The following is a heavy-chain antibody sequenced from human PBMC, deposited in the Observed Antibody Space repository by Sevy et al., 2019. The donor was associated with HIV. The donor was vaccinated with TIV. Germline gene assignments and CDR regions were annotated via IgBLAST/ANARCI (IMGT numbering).Heavy chain of an antibody. V-gene: IGHV3-23*01. CDR1: GFTFSNFG. Sequence: GGSLRLSCAASGFTFSNFGMSWVRQAPGKGLEWVSTISGSGGTTYYADSVKGRFTISRDNSKKTLYLQMNSLRAEDTDLYSCAKGDTSTRYYYYGMDVWGQGTAVTVSS. J-gene: IGHJ6*02. D-gene: IGHD2-2*01. CDR2: ISGSGGTT. CDR3: AKGDTSTRYYYYGMDV.